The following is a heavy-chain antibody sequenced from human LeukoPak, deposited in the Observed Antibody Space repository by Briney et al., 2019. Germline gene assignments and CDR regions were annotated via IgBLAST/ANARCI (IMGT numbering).Heavy chain of an antibody. Sequence: PGGSLRLSCAASGFTFSSYAMSWVRQAPGKGLEWVSGFSVSDQTTYYADSVKGRFTISRDNSKNTLYLQINSLRAEDTAVYYCARDPRVSDGDYIIRWGQGTLVIVS. CDR2: FSVSDQTT. V-gene: IGHV3-23*01. D-gene: IGHD4-17*01. J-gene: IGHJ4*02. CDR3: ARDPRVSDGDYIIR. CDR1: GFTFSSYA.